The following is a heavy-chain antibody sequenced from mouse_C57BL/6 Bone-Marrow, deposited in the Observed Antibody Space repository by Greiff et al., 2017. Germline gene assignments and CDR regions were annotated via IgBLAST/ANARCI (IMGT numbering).Heavy chain of an antibody. J-gene: IGHJ4*01. CDR1: GYTFTSYW. CDR2: IDPSDSYT. V-gene: IGHV1-69*01. CDR3: ASNYYAMDY. Sequence: VQLQQPGAELVMPGASVKLSCKASGYTFTSYWMHWVKQRPGQGLEWIGEIDPSDSYTNYNQKFKGKSTLTVDKSSSTAYMQLSSLTSEDSAVYYCASNYYAMDYWGQETSVTVSS.